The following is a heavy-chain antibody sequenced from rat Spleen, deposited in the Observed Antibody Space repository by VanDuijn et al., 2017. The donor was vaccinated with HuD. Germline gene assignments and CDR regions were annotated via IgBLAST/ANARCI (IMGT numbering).Heavy chain of an antibody. V-gene: IGHV5-29*01. Sequence: EVQLVESDGGLVQPGRSLKLSCAASGFTFSDYYMAWVRQAPTKGLEWVATISYDGSSTYYRDSVKGRFTISRDNAKSTLFLQMDSLRSEDTATYYCARHEDYGGYSKDYFEYWGQGVMVTVSS. J-gene: IGHJ2*01. CDR3: ARHEDYGGYSKDYFEY. CDR1: GFTFSDYY. D-gene: IGHD1-11*01. CDR2: ISYDGSST.